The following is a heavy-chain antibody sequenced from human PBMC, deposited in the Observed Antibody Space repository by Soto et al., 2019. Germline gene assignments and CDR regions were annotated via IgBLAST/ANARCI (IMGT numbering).Heavy chain of an antibody. J-gene: IGHJ4*02. V-gene: IGHV1-58*01. CDR1: GFTFTSSA. D-gene: IGHD2-21*01. CDR3: AAEVVGAHGRDY. CDR2: LVVGSGNK. Sequence: GASVKVSCKASGFTFTSSAVQWVRPARVQRLEWIGWLVVGSGNKNYAQKFQERVTITRDMSTSTAYMELSSLRSEDTAVYYCAAEVVGAHGRDYGGQWTLVTVS.